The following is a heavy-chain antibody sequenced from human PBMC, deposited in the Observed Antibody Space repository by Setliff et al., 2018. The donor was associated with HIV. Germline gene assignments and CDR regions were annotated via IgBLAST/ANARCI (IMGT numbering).Heavy chain of an antibody. CDR1: GDTFTGHA. Sequence: ASVKVSCKISGDTFTGHAIVWVRQAPGQGLEWMGGIIPITGTIHFAQKFQDRITVTKDESTGTVYMELSSLRSEDTAMYYCARDHPGIAYWGQGTMVTVSS. CDR3: ARDHPGIAY. CDR2: IIPITGTI. J-gene: IGHJ4*02. V-gene: IGHV1-69*05.